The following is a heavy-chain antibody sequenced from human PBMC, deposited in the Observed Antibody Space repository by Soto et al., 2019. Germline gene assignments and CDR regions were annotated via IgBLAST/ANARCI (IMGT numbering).Heavy chain of an antibody. V-gene: IGHV1-2*04. Sequence: ASVKVSCKASGYTFTGYYMHWVRQAPGQGLEWMGWINPNSGGTNYAQKFQGWVTRTRDTSISTAYMELSRLRSDDTAVYYCARVRPSGGSSVAFDIWGQGTMVTVSS. CDR1: GYTFTGYY. CDR3: ARVRPSGGSSVAFDI. D-gene: IGHD3-10*01. J-gene: IGHJ3*02. CDR2: INPNSGGT.